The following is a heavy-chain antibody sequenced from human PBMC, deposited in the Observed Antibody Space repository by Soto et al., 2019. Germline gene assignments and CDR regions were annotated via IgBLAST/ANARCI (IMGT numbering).Heavy chain of an antibody. V-gene: IGHV1-18*04. Sequence: QVRLVQSGPEVKKPEASVKVSCKASGYTFSSSAISWVRQAPGQGPEWMGWISSSGVTNYAQNSQGRVPLTVDSSTTTAYMAVRSLSAADTAIYYCARDNGGYATFDYWGQGTLVTVSS. CDR1: GYTFSSSA. CDR2: ISSSGVT. J-gene: IGHJ4*02. CDR3: ARDNGGYATFDY. D-gene: IGHD5-12*01.